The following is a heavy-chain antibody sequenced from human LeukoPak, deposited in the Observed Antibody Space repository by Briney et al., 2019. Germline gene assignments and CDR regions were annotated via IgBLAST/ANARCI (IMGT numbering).Heavy chain of an antibody. CDR2: IIPIFGTA. CDR1: GGTFSSYA. Sequence: SVKLCCKASGGTFSSYAISWVRQAPGQGLEWMGGIIPIFGTANYAQKFQGRVTITADESTSTAYMELSSLRSEDTAVYYCARVRVFGNDAFDIWGQATMVTVSS. D-gene: IGHD3-16*01. CDR3: ARVRVFGNDAFDI. J-gene: IGHJ3*02. V-gene: IGHV1-69*13.